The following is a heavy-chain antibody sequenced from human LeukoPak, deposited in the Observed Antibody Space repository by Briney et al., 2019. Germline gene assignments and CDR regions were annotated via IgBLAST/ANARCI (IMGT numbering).Heavy chain of an antibody. J-gene: IGHJ4*02. CDR1: GGSFSGYY. V-gene: IGHV4-34*01. D-gene: IGHD3-22*01. Sequence: SETLSLTCAVYGGSFSGYYWSWIRQPPGKGLEWIGEINHSGSTNYNPSLKSRVTMSVDTSKNQFSLKLSSVTAADTAVYYCARGYLWYYYDSSGYYGYWGQGTLVTVSS. CDR2: INHSGST. CDR3: ARGYLWYYYDSSGYYGY.